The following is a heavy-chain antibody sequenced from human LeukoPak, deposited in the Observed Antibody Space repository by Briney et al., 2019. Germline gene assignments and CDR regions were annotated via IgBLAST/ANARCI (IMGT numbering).Heavy chain of an antibody. D-gene: IGHD6-19*01. J-gene: IGHJ4*02. CDR1: GYTFTSYY. CDR2: INPSGGST. Sequence: ASVKVSCKASGYTFTSYYMHWVRQAPGQGLEWMGMINPSGGSTSYAQKFQGRVTMTRDTSTSTVYMELSSLRSEDTAVYYCARVLSSGWDPAPPDYWGQGTLVTVSS. V-gene: IGHV1-46*01. CDR3: ARVLSSGWDPAPPDY.